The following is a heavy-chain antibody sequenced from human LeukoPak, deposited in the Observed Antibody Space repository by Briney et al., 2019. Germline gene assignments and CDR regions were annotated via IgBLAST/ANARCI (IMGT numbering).Heavy chain of an antibody. V-gene: IGHV3-23*01. Sequence: GGSLRLSCAASGFTFSSYAMSWVRQAPGKGLEWVSALSGSGGSTYYADSVKGRFTISRDNSKNTLYLQMNSLRVEDTAVYYCAKRGAYGDFLMYYFDYWGQGTLVTVSS. CDR2: LSGSGGST. CDR1: GFTFSSYA. J-gene: IGHJ4*02. D-gene: IGHD4-17*01. CDR3: AKRGAYGDFLMYYFDY.